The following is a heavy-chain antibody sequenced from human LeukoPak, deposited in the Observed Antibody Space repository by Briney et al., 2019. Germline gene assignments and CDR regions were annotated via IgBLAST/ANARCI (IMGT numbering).Heavy chain of an antibody. V-gene: IGHV4-59*01. J-gene: IGHJ4*02. CDR3: ARNRRITMVRGVTYYFDY. CDR1: GGSISSYY. Sequence: SETLSLTYTVSGGSISSYYWSWIRQPPGKGLEWIGYIYYSGSTNYNPSLKSRVTISVDTSKNQFSLKLSSVTAADTAVYYCARNRRITMVRGVTYYFDYWGQGTLVTVSS. CDR2: IYYSGST. D-gene: IGHD3-10*01.